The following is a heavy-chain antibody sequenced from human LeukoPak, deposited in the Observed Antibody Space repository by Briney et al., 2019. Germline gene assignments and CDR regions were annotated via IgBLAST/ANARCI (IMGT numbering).Heavy chain of an antibody. CDR2: ISWNSGSI. D-gene: IGHD4-23*01. Sequence: GGSLRLSCAASGFTFDDYAMHWVRQAPGKGLEWVSGISWNSGSIGYADSVKGRFTISRDNAKISLYLQMNSLRAEDTAVYYCARGRYGGYSFDYWGQGTLVTVSS. CDR3: ARGRYGGYSFDY. CDR1: GFTFDDYA. J-gene: IGHJ4*02. V-gene: IGHV3-9*01.